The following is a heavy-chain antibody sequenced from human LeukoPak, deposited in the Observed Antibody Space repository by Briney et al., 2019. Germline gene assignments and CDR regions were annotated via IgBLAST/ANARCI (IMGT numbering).Heavy chain of an antibody. CDR2: IYYSGST. CDR3: ARLPPIYSILSGYGFDY. CDR1: GGSISSSSYY. V-gene: IGHV4-39*01. J-gene: IGHJ4*02. Sequence: NPSETLSLTCTVSGGSISSSSYYWGWIRQPQGKGLEWIVSIYYSGSTYDNPSLKSRITICVYKTKKQYSLKQRAVTAAAPALYYCARLPPIYSILSGYGFDYWGQGTLVTVSS. D-gene: IGHD3-9*01.